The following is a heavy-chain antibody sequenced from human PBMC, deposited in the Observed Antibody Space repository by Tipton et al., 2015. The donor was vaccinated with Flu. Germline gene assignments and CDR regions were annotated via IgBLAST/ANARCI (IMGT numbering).Heavy chain of an antibody. CDR1: GGSFSGHY. CDR2: INHSGSP. J-gene: IGHJ5*02. D-gene: IGHD1-20*01. Sequence: TLSLTCAVYGGSFSGHYWSWIRRPPGKGLEWIGEINHSGSPNYNPSLKSRVTISVDTSKNQFSLKLSSVTAADTAVYYCARALTTYNWNRWRWFDPWGQGTLVTVSS. V-gene: IGHV4-34*01. CDR3: ARALTTYNWNRWRWFDP.